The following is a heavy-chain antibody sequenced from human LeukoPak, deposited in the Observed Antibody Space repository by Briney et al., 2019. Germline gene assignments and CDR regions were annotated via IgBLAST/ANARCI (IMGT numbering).Heavy chain of an antibody. J-gene: IGHJ4*02. V-gene: IGHV3-23*01. CDR3: ARADVLRYFDWLLTPSLFDY. CDR1: GFTFSSYA. CDR2: ISGSGGST. D-gene: IGHD3-9*01. Sequence: PGGSLRLSCAASGFTFSSYAMSWVRQAPGKGLEWVSAISGSGGSTYYADSVKGRFTISRDNSKNTLYLQMNSLRAEDTAVYYCARADVLRYFDWLLTPSLFDYWGQGTLVTVSS.